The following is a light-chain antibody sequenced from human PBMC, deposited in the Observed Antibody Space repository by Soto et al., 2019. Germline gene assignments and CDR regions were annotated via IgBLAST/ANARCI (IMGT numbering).Light chain of an antibody. CDR3: QQYNYWPRT. V-gene: IGKV3-15*01. CDR1: QSVSSS. CDR2: GAS. Sequence: EIVMTQSPATLSVSPGERATLSCRASQSVSSSLAWYQQKPGQAPRFLIYGASSRASGIPARFSGSGSGTEFTLTISSLQSEDFAVYYCQQYNYWPRTFGQGTKVDIK. J-gene: IGKJ1*01.